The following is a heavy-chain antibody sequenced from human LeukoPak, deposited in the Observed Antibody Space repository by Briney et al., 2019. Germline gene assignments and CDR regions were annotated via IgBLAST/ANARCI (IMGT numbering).Heavy chain of an antibody. Sequence: GGSLRLSCAASGFTFSSYSMNWVRQAPGKGLEWVSSITHNGDSIYYAASVKGQFTVSRDNAREALYLQMNSLRVEGTAVYYCARARDSSGYPDAFDVWGQGTMVTVSS. J-gene: IGHJ3*01. D-gene: IGHD3-22*01. V-gene: IGHV3-21*01. CDR2: ITHNGDSI. CDR1: GFTFSSYS. CDR3: ARARDSSGYPDAFDV.